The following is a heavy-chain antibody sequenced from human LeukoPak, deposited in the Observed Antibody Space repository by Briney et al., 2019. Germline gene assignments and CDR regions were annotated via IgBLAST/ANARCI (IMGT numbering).Heavy chain of an antibody. CDR1: GFTFSNAW. Sequence: GGSLRLSCAASGFTFSNAWMSWVRQAPGKGLEWVGRIKSKTDGGTTDYAAPVKGRFTIARDDSKNTLYLQMNSLKTEDTAVYYCTTDYYGSGSYNWGQGTLVTVSS. CDR3: TTDYYGSGSYN. CDR2: IKSKTDGGTT. V-gene: IGHV3-15*01. D-gene: IGHD3-10*01. J-gene: IGHJ4*02.